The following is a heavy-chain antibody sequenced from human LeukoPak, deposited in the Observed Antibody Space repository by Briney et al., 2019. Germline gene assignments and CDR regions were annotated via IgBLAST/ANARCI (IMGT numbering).Heavy chain of an antibody. V-gene: IGHV7-4-1*02. D-gene: IGHD3-16*02. CDR2: INTNTGNP. J-gene: IGHJ6*03. CDR3: ARATGLIVYYYYYMDV. Sequence: ASVKVSCKASGYTFTNYAMNWVRQAPGQGLEWMGWINTNTGNPTYAQGFTGRFVFSLDTSVSTAYLQISSLKAEDTAVYYCARATGLIVYYYYYMDVWGKGTTVTVSS. CDR1: GYTFTNYA.